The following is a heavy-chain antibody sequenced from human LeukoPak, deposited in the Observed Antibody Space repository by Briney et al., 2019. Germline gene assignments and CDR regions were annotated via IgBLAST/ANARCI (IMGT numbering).Heavy chain of an antibody. D-gene: IGHD3-10*01. CDR2: ISAYNGNT. V-gene: IGHV1-18*01. J-gene: IGHJ6*02. CDR1: GYTFTSYG. CDR3: ASVRVGYYYYGMDV. Sequence: ASVKVSCKASGYTFTSYGISWVRQAPGQGLEWMGWISAYNGNTNYAQKLQGRVTMTTDTPTSTAYMELRSLRSDDTAVYYCASVRVGYYYYGMDVRGQGTTVTVSS.